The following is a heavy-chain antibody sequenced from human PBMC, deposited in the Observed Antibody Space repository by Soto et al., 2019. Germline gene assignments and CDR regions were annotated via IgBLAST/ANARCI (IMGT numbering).Heavy chain of an antibody. CDR3: TTDVWVYSGIDY. CDR2: IKSKSEGWAT. Sequence: VQLVDSGGGLVLPGGSLRLSCAASGFTFSSAWMNWVRQSPGKGLEWVGHIKSKSEGWATDYAAPVKGRFTISRDDSKKMMYLQMNSLKTEDTAVYYCTTDVWVYSGIDYWGQGTLVTVSS. D-gene: IGHD2-21*01. J-gene: IGHJ4*02. CDR1: GFTFSSAW. V-gene: IGHV3-15*07.